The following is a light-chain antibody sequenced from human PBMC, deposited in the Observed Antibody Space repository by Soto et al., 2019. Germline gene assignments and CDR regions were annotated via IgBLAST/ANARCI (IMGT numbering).Light chain of an antibody. V-gene: IGLV3-21*02. CDR2: DDS. CDR1: TIGSKH. CDR3: QVWDNTVV. Sequence: SYELTQPPSVSVAPGQTARITCGRDTIGSKHVHWYQQRPGQAPVVVVYDDSDRASGVPERFSGSNSGNTATLTISRVEAGDEADYFCQVWDNTVVFGGGTKLTVL. J-gene: IGLJ2*01.